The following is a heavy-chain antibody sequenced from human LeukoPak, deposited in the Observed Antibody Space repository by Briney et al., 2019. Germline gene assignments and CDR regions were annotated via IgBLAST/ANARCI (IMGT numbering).Heavy chain of an antibody. CDR1: GFTFSSYG. CDR2: ISYDGSNK. Sequence: GGSLRLSCAASGFTFSSYGMHWVRQAPGKGLEWVAVISYDGSNKYYANSVKGRFTISRDNSKNTLYLQMNSLRAEDTAVYYCAKDAATRYSYGLYYFDYWGQGTLVTVSS. V-gene: IGHV3-30*18. J-gene: IGHJ4*02. D-gene: IGHD5-18*01. CDR3: AKDAATRYSYGLYYFDY.